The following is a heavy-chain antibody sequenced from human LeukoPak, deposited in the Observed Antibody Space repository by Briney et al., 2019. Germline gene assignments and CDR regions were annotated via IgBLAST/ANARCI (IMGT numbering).Heavy chain of an antibody. J-gene: IGHJ1*01. V-gene: IGHV3-30*02. D-gene: IGHD2-2*01. CDR2: IRYDGSNK. CDR3: AKAYCSSTRCSSDLYFQH. CDR1: GFPFSSYG. Sequence: GGSLRLSCAASGFPFSSYGMHWVCQAPGKGLEWVAFIRYDGSNKYYADSVKGRFTISRDNSKNTLYLQMNSLRAEDTAVYYCAKAYCSSTRCSSDLYFQHWGQGTLVTVSS.